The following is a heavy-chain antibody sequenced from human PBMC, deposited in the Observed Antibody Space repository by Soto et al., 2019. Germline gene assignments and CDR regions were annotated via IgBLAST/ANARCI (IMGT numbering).Heavy chain of an antibody. Sequence: DSVKVSCKASGYTFTSYGISWVRQAPGQGLEWMGWISAYNGNTNYAQKLQGRVTMTTDTSTSTAYMELRSLRSDDTAVYYCARDRSDYYDSSGYYKSECWGQGTLVRVSS. CDR2: ISAYNGNT. J-gene: IGHJ4*02. D-gene: IGHD3-22*01. V-gene: IGHV1-18*01. CDR1: GYTFTSYG. CDR3: ARDRSDYYDSSGYYKSEC.